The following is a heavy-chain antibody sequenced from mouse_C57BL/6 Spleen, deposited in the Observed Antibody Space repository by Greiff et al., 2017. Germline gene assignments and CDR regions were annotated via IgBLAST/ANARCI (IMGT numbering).Heavy chain of an antibody. V-gene: IGHV5-17*01. Sequence: DVKLVESGGGLVKPGGSLKLSCAASGFTFSDYGMHWVRQAPEKGLEWVAYISSGSSTIYYADTVKGRFTISRDNAKNTLFLQMTSLRSEDTAMYYCARPYGSSYRYAMDYWGQGTSVTVSS. CDR2: ISSGSSTI. CDR1: GFTFSDYG. D-gene: IGHD1-1*01. CDR3: ARPYGSSYRYAMDY. J-gene: IGHJ4*01.